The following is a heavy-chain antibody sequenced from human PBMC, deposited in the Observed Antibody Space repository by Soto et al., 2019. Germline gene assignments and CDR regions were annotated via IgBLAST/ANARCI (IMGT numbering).Heavy chain of an antibody. Sequence: GASVKVSCKASGGTFSSYAISWVRQAPGQGCEWMGGIIPIFGTANYAQKFQGRVTITADESTSTAYMELSSLRSEDTAVYYCARSRIAVAGTLVEIDYWGQGTLVTVSS. CDR2: IIPIFGTA. J-gene: IGHJ4*02. V-gene: IGHV1-69*13. CDR3: ARSRIAVAGTLVEIDY. D-gene: IGHD6-19*01. CDR1: GGTFSSYA.